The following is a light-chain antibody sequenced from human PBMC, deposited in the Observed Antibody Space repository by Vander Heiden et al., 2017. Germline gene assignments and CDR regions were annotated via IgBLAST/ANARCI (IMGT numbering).Light chain of an antibody. CDR3: AAWDDSLNGVV. V-gene: IGLV1-44*01. CDR1: SPNIGSNT. CDR2: VNN. J-gene: IGLJ2*01. Sequence: QSVLTQPRSASGTHGQRVTISCSGRSPNIGSNTVNWSQRPPGTAPKLLIYVNNPRPSGAPDRFSGSKSCTSASLAISGLQSEDEADYYCAAWDDSLNGVVFGGGTKLTVL.